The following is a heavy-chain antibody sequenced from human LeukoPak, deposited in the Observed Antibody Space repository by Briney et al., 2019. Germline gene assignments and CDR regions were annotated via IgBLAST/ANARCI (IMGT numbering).Heavy chain of an antibody. V-gene: IGHV3-23*01. CDR3: AKEDGGCFQH. CDR1: GFTFSSYA. D-gene: IGHD4-23*01. CDR2: ISGSGGST. Sequence: GGPLGLSCEASGFTFSSYAMSWVRQAPGKGLEGVSAISGSGGSTYYADSVKGRFTISRDNSKNTLYLQMNSLRAEDTAVYYCAKEDGGCFQHWGQGTLVTVSS. J-gene: IGHJ1*01.